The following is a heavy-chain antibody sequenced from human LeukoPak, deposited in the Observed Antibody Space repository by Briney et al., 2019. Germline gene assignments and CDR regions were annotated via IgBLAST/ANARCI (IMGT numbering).Heavy chain of an antibody. D-gene: IGHD4-17*01. CDR2: IYWDDDK. V-gene: IGHV2-5*02. CDR1: GVSLSTSGGG. CDR3: AHRLDGDYSLGAGFDY. Sequence: GSGPTPVKPTQTPTLTCTLSGVSLSTSGGGVGSIRQPPGKGLGWLALIYWDDDKRYSPSLKSRLTITKDTSKNQVVLTMTNMDPVDTATYYCAHRLDGDYSLGAGFDYWGQGTLVTVSS. J-gene: IGHJ4*02.